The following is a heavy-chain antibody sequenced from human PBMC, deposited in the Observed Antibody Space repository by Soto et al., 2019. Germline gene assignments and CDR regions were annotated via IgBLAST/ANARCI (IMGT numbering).Heavy chain of an antibody. J-gene: IGHJ4*02. D-gene: IGHD1-1*01. Sequence: AVSLTCTVSGGSISSGGYYWSWIHQHPGKGLEWIGYIYYSGSTYYNPSLKSRVTISVDTSKNQYSLKLRSVTAADTAVYYCARDRGSKLELDYWGQGTLVTVSS. CDR2: IYYSGST. V-gene: IGHV4-31*03. CDR3: ARDRGSKLELDY. CDR1: GGSISSGGYY.